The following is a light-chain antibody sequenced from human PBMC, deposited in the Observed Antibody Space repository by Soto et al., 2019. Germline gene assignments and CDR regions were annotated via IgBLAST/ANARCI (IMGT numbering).Light chain of an antibody. CDR1: ERVSSSY. V-gene: IGKV3-20*01. Sequence: EVVLTQSPDTLSLSPGERATLSCRASERVSSSYFAWYQQKPGQAPRLLIYAASRRAAGIPYRFSGGGSETDFTLTISRLEPEDFAVYYCQQYGTSPPITFGQGTKVEIK. J-gene: IGKJ2*01. CDR3: QQYGTSPPIT. CDR2: AAS.